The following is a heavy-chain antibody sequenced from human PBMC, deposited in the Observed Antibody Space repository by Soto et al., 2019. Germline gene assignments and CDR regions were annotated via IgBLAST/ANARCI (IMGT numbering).Heavy chain of an antibody. CDR3: ARLPVNDYDFWSRPRFDP. V-gene: IGHV4-59*01. CDR1: GGSISSYY. J-gene: IGHJ5*02. D-gene: IGHD3-3*01. CDR2: IYYSGST. Sequence: LSLTCTVSGGSISSYYWSWIRQPPGKGLEWIGYIYYSGSTSYNPSLKSRVTISVDTSKNQFSLKLSSVTAADTAVYYCARLPVNDYDFWSRPRFDPWGQGTLVTVSS.